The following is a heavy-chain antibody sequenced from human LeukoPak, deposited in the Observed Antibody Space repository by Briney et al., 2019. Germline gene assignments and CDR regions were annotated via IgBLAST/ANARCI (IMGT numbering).Heavy chain of an antibody. D-gene: IGHD1-1*01. Sequence: ASVKVSCKASGYTFTSYDINWVRQATGQGLEWMGWMNSNSGNTGYAQKFQGRVTMTRNSSISTAYMELSGLRSEDTAVYYCARAESWTGTTDYYYMDVWGKGTTVTVSS. CDR1: GYTFTSYD. CDR3: ARAESWTGTTDYYYMDV. J-gene: IGHJ6*03. CDR2: MNSNSGNT. V-gene: IGHV1-8*01.